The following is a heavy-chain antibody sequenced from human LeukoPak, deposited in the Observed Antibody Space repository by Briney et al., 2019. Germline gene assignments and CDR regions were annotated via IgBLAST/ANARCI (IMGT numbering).Heavy chain of an antibody. D-gene: IGHD3-10*01. CDR3: PREGSLSSIGAIGH. CDR2: INPGGLNS. Sequence: ASVKVSCKASGYTFSSYYIQWVRQAPGQGLECMGRINPGGLNSNYAQKFQGRITMTRDTSTSTVFMELSRLRSDDTAIYYCPREGSLSSIGAIGHWGQGTLVTVSS. J-gene: IGHJ4*02. V-gene: IGHV1-46*01. CDR1: GYTFSSYY.